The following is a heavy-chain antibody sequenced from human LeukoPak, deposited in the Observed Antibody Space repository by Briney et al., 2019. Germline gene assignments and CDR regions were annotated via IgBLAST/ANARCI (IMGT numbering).Heavy chain of an antibody. CDR3: ARVAFRSSSYISGIDY. CDR2: IYSGGST. Sequence: GGSLRLSCAASGLSVSSNYMSWVRQAPGKGLEWVSVIYSGGSTYYADSVKGRYTISRDNSKNTLYLQMNNLRAEDTAVYYCARVAFRSSSYISGIDYWGQGTLVTVSS. J-gene: IGHJ4*02. V-gene: IGHV3-53*01. D-gene: IGHD1-20*01. CDR1: GLSVSSNY.